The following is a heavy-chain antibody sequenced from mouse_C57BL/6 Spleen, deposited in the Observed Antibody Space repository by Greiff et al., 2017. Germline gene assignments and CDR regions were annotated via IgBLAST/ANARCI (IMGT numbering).Heavy chain of an antibody. CDR2: INPNSGPT. D-gene: IGHD2-4*01. J-gene: IGHJ4*01. Sequence: VQLQQSGPELVKPGASVKISCKASGYSFTAYNMNWVKPSNGKSLEWIGVINPNSGPTSYNQKFKGKATLTVDQSSSTAYMQLNSLTSEDSAVYYGARGGLYDYACAMDDWGQGTSVTVSS. CDR3: ARGGLYDYACAMDD. V-gene: IGHV1-39*01. CDR1: GYSFTAYN.